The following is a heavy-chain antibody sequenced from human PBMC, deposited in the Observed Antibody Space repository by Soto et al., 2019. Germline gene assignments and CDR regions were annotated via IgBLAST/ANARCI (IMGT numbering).Heavy chain of an antibody. CDR2: ISGSAYST. CDR3: AKDPHS. J-gene: IGHJ4*02. Sequence: EVQLLESGGGLVQPGGSVRLSCTASGFTFSSHAMSWVRQAPGKGLEWVSGISGSAYSTYYADSVEGRFTISRDNSKSTLYLQINSLRADDTAVYYCAKDPHSWGKGTQVTVSS. V-gene: IGHV3-23*01. CDR1: GFTFSSHA.